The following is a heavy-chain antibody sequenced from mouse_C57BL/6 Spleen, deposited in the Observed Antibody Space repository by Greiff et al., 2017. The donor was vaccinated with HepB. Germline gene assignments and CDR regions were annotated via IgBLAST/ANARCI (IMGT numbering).Heavy chain of an antibody. J-gene: IGHJ4*01. CDR3: AREGYSSGYGSYAMDY. V-gene: IGHV1-59*01. Sequence: QVQLQQPGAELVRPGPSVKLSCKASGYTFTSYWMHWVKQRPGQGLEWIGVIDPSDSYTNYNQKFKGKATLTVDTSSSTAYMQLSSLTSEDSAVYYCAREGYSSGYGSYAMDYWGQGTSVTVSS. CDR1: GYTFTSYW. D-gene: IGHD3-2*02. CDR2: IDPSDSYT.